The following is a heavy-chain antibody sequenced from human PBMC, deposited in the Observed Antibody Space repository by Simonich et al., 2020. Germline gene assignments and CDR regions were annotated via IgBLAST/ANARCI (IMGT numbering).Heavy chain of an antibody. D-gene: IGHD6-13*01. CDR3: ARVGYSNYYYYGMDV. CDR1: GYSISSGYY. J-gene: IGHJ6*02. V-gene: IGHV4-38-2*01. Sequence: QVQLQESGPGLVKPSETLSLTCAVSGYSISSGYYWGWIRQPPRKGLEWIGGIYHRGTNYYNPSLNSRVTISVDTSKNQFSLKLSSVTAADTAVYYCARVGYSNYYYYGMDVWGQGTTVTVSS. CDR2: IYHRGTN.